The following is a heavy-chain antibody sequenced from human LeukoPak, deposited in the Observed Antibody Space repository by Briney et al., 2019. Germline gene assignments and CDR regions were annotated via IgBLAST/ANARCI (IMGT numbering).Heavy chain of an antibody. CDR2: IFYSGST. CDR3: ARGILTGLDYFDY. Sequence: SETLSLTCTVSGASITGYYWSWIRQPPGKGLEWIGYIFYSGSTNCNPSLKSRVTISADTSKNQFSLKLSSVTAADTAVYYCARGILTGLDYFDYWGQGTLVTVSS. V-gene: IGHV4-59*01. D-gene: IGHD3-9*01. CDR1: GASITGYY. J-gene: IGHJ4*02.